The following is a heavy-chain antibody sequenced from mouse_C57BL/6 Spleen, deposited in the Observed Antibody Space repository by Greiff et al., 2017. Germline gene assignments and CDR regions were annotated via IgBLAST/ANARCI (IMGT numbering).Heavy chain of an antibody. CDR2: ISYSGST. CDR1: GYSITSDY. J-gene: IGHJ2*01. D-gene: IGHD2-5*01. Sequence: EVMLVESGPGLAKPSQTLSLTCSVTGYSITSDYWNWIRKFPGNKLEYMGSISYSGSTYYNPSLKSRISITRDTSKNQYYLQLNSVTTEDTATSDCDRYLYSSEKNYFDYWGQGTTLTVSS. V-gene: IGHV3-8*01. CDR3: DRYLYSSEKNYFDY.